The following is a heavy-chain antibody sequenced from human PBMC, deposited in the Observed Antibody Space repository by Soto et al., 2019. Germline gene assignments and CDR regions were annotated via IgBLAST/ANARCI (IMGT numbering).Heavy chain of an antibody. Sequence: QVQLQESGPGLVKPSQTLSLTCTVSGGSISSGGYYWSWIRQHPGKGLEWIGYIYYSGSTYYNPSLKSRVTIPVDTSKNQFARQLSSVTAADTAVYYCARDTVDYGDYVGWFDPWGQGTLVTVSS. J-gene: IGHJ5*02. CDR1: GGSISSGGYY. CDR2: IYYSGST. CDR3: ARDTVDYGDYVGWFDP. D-gene: IGHD4-17*01. V-gene: IGHV4-31*03.